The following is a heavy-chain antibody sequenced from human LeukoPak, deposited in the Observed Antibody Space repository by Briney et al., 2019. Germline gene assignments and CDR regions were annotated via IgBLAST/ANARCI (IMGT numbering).Heavy chain of an antibody. D-gene: IGHD3-22*01. CDR3: ARDYCDSSGYYYPHYYFDY. CDR2: TYYRSKWYN. V-gene: IGHV6-1*01. J-gene: IGHJ4*02. Sequence: SQTLSLTYAISGDSVSSNSAAWNWIRQSPSRGLEWLGRTYYRSKWYNDYAVSVKSRITINPDTSKNQFSLQLNSVTPEDTAVYYCARDYCDSSGYYYPHYYFDYWGRGTLVSVSS. CDR1: GDSVSSNSAA.